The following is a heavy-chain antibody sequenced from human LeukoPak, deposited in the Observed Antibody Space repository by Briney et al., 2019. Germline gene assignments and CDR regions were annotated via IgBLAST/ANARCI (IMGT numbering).Heavy chain of an antibody. CDR2: IYYSGST. D-gene: IGHD3-10*01. Sequence: SETLSLTCTVSGGSISSYYWSWIRQPPGKGLEWIGYIYYSGSTNYNPSLKSRVTISVDTSKNQFSLKLSSVTAADTAVYYCAREVPSTMVWGGLRFDPWGQGTLVTVSS. J-gene: IGHJ5*02. V-gene: IGHV4-59*01. CDR3: AREVPSTMVWGGLRFDP. CDR1: GGSISSYY.